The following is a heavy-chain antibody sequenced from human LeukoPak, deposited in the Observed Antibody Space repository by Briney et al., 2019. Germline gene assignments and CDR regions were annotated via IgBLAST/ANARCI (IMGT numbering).Heavy chain of an antibody. D-gene: IGHD3-10*01. CDR1: GYTFTSYY. CDR2: INPSGGST. Sequence: GASVKVSCKASGYTFTSYYMHWVRQAPGQGLEWMGIINPSGGSTSYAQKFQGRVTMTRDTSTSTVYMELSSLRSEDTAVYYCARDPGITMVRGVAYYYYYMDVWGKGTTVTISS. V-gene: IGHV1-46*01. CDR3: ARDPGITMVRGVAYYYYYMDV. J-gene: IGHJ6*03.